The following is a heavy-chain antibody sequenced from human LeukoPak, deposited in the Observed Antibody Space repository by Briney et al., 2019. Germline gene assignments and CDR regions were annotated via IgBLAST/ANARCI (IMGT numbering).Heavy chain of an antibody. D-gene: IGHD2-2*01. CDR2: IRSKAYGGTT. V-gene: IGHV3-49*04. Sequence: PGGSLRRSCTASGFTFGDYAMSWVRQAPGKGLEWVGFIRSKAYGGTTEYAASVKGRFTISRDDSKSIAYLQMNNLKTEDTAVYYCTRDIVVPAADYYYYYYYMDVWGKGTTVTVSS. CDR1: GFTFGDYA. J-gene: IGHJ6*03. CDR3: TRDIVVPAADYYYYYYYMDV.